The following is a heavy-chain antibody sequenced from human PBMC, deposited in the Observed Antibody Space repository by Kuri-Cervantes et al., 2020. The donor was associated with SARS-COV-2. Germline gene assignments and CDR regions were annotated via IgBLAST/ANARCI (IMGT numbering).Heavy chain of an antibody. V-gene: IGHV4-4*07. J-gene: IGHJ3*02. Sequence: ESLKISCTVSGGSISSYYWSWIRQPAGKGLEWIGRIYTSGSTNYNPSLKSRVTMSVDTSKNQFSLKLSSVTAADTAVYYCARGQYCSSTSCYFIGAFDIWGQGTMVTVSS. CDR2: IYTSGST. CDR3: ARGQYCSSTSCYFIGAFDI. CDR1: GGSISSYY. D-gene: IGHD2-2*01.